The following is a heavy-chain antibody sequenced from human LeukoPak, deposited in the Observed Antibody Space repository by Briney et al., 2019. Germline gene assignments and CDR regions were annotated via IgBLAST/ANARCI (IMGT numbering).Heavy chain of an antibody. J-gene: IGHJ2*01. CDR1: GYTFNAYY. Sequence: ASVKVSCKASGYTFNAYYLHWVRQAPGQGLEWMGWINPNSGDTKYAQKFQGRVTMTGDTSISTAYMELSRLRFDDTAVYYCAILMLSTGLWWFFDLWGRGTLVTVFS. CDR3: AILMLSTGLWWFFDL. D-gene: IGHD2-8*02. CDR2: INPNSGDT. V-gene: IGHV1-2*02.